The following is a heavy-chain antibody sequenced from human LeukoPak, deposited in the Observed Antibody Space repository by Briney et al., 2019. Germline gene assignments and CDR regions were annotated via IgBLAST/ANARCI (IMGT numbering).Heavy chain of an antibody. CDR2: IYYSETT. Sequence: SETLSLTCTVSGGSISSYYWSWVRQPPGKGLEWIAYIYYSETTKYNASLKSRVTMSVDTSKNQFSLKLSSVTAADTAVYYCARMVRGVIDAFEIWGQGTMVTVSS. D-gene: IGHD3-10*01. J-gene: IGHJ3*02. CDR3: ARMVRGVIDAFEI. V-gene: IGHV4-59*01. CDR1: GGSISSYY.